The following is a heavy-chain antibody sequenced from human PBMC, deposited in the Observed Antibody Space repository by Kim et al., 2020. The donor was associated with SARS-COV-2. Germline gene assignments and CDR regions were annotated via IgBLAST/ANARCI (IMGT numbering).Heavy chain of an antibody. J-gene: IGHJ6*02. D-gene: IGHD2-2*01. CDR3: ARGRGTVVVPAAVYYYYGMDV. CDR2: IYHSGST. Sequence: SETLSLTCAVSGGSISSSNWWSWVRQPPGKGLEWIGEIYHSGSTNYNPSLKSRVTISVDKSKNPFSLKLSSVTAADTAVYYCARGRGTVVVPAAVYYYYGMDVWGQGTTVTVSS. CDR1: GGSISSSNW. V-gene: IGHV4-4*02.